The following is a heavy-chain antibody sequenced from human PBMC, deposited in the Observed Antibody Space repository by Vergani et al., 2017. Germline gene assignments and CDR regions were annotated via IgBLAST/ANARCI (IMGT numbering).Heavy chain of an antibody. CDR1: GFTFSSYG. CDR2: ISYDGSNK. V-gene: IGHV3-30*18. D-gene: IGHD2-15*01. Sequence: QVQLVESGGGVVQPGRSLRLSCAASGFTFSSYGMHWVRQAPGKGLEWVAVISYDGSNKYYADSVKGRFTISRDNSKNTLYLQMNSLRAEDTDVYYCAKSPRGKRGVVAASFDYWGQGTLVTVSS. J-gene: IGHJ4*02. CDR3: AKSPRGKRGVVAASFDY.